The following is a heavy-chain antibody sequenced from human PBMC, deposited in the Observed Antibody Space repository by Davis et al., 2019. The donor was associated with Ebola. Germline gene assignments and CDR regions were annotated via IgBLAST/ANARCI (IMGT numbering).Heavy chain of an antibody. CDR2: ISGSGGST. V-gene: IGHV3-23*01. D-gene: IGHD5-18*01. Sequence: GESLKISCAASGFTFSSYAMSWVRQAPGKGLEWVSAISGSGGSTYYADSVKGRFTISRDNSKNTLYLQMNSLRAEDTAVYYCATAYSYGGQGDYWGQGTLVTVSS. CDR3: ATAYSYGGQGDY. J-gene: IGHJ4*02. CDR1: GFTFSSYA.